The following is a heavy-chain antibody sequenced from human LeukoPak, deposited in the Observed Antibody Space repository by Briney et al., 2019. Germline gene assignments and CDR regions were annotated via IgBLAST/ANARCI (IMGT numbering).Heavy chain of an antibody. D-gene: IGHD6-13*01. CDR3: ARGSAKQQLDY. J-gene: IGHJ4*02. V-gene: IGHV1-18*01. CDR1: GYTFPIYG. Sequence: ASVKVSCKASGYTFPIYGISWVRHAPWQGLEWMGWISVFNGNTNYAQKLQGRVTMTTDTSTSTAYMELSSLRSEDTAVYYCARGSAKQQLDYWGQGTLVTVSS. CDR2: ISVFNGNT.